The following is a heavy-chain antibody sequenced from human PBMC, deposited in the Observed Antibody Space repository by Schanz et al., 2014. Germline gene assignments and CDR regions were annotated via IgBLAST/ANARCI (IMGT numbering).Heavy chain of an antibody. J-gene: IGHJ6*02. V-gene: IGHV3-7*01. CDR1: GFNFSIHW. Sequence: DVQLVESGGTLVRPGGSLRLSCAASGFNFSIHWMTWVRQAPGRGLEWVANIRQDVRAKYYVDSVKGRFTISRDNIASSLFLQMNSLRAEDSAVYYCARGLIVGDGQHFYFSYGLDVWGQGTTVTVSS. D-gene: IGHD1-26*01. CDR2: IRQDVRAK. CDR3: ARGLIVGDGQHFYFSYGLDV.